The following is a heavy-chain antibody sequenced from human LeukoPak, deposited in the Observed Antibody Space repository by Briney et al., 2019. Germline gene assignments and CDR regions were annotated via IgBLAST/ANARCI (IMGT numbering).Heavy chain of an antibody. CDR2: INHSGST. J-gene: IGHJ4*02. D-gene: IGHD5-18*01. Sequence: PSETLSLTCAVYGGSFSGYYWSWIRQPPGKGLEWIGEINHSGSTNYNPSLKSRVTISVDTSKNQFSLKLSPVTAADTAVYYCARDKLTTNSYGYYYFDYWGQGTLVTVSS. CDR1: GGSFSGYY. V-gene: IGHV4-34*01. CDR3: ARDKLTTNSYGYYYFDY.